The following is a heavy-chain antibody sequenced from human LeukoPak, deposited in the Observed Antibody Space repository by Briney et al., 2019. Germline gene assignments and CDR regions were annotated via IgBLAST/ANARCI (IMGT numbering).Heavy chain of an antibody. Sequence: SETLSLTCAVYGGSFSGYYWSWIRQPPGKGLEWIGEINNSGSTNYNPSLKSRVTISVDTSKNQFSLKLSSVTAADTAVYYCARGQGWVYAALRPRWFDPWGQGTLVTVSS. V-gene: IGHV4-34*01. J-gene: IGHJ5*02. CDR1: GGSFSGYY. CDR2: INNSGST. D-gene: IGHD2-8*01. CDR3: ARGQGWVYAALRPRWFDP.